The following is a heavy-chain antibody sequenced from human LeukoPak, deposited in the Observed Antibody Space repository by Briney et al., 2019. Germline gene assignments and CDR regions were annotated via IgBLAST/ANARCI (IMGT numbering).Heavy chain of an antibody. CDR3: VRGGRPGTGRASGSYYFSEMYYFDY. J-gene: IGHJ4*02. CDR1: GFTFSSYA. Sequence: GGSLRLSCAASGFTFSSYAMSWVRQAPGKGLEWVSAISGSGGSTYYADSVKGRFTISRDNSKNTLSLQMNSLRAEDTAVYYCVRGGRPGTGRASGSYYFSEMYYFDYWGQGTLVTVSS. CDR2: ISGSGGST. V-gene: IGHV3-23*01. D-gene: IGHD3-10*01.